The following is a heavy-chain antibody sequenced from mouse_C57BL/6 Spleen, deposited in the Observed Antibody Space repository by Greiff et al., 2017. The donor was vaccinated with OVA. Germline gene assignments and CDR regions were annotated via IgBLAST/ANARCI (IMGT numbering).Heavy chain of an antibody. CDR1: GYAFSSSW. D-gene: IGHD2-3*01. CDR3: ARLRDGYPLYYAMDC. V-gene: IGHV1-82*01. J-gene: IGHJ4*01. CDR2: IYPGDGDT. Sequence: VQLQQSGPELVKPGASVKISCKASGYAFSSSWMNWVKQRPGKGLEWIGRIYPGDGDTNYNGKFKGKATLTADKSSSTAYMQLSSLTSEDSAVYFCARLRDGYPLYYAMDCWGQGTSVTVSS.